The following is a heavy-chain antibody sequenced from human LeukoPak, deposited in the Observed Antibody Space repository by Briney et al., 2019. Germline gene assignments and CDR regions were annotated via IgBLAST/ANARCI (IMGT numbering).Heavy chain of an antibody. D-gene: IGHD6-19*01. CDR1: GGTFSSYA. V-gene: IGHV1-69*04. CDR2: IIPILGIA. J-gene: IGHJ4*02. CDR3: AGSAIAVAGTADY. Sequence: GASVKVSCKASGGTFSSYAISWVRQAPGQGLEWMGRIIPILGIANYAQKFQGRVTITADKSTSTAYMELSSLRSEDTAVYYCAGSAIAVAGTADYWGQGTLVTVSS.